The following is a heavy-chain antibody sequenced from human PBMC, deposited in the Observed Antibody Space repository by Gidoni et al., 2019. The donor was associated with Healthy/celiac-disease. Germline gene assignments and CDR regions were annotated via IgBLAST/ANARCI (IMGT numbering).Heavy chain of an antibody. CDR2: ISSSGSTI. D-gene: IGHD3-22*01. CDR3: ARMARYYYDSSGCPYFDY. Sequence: QVQLVESGGGLVKHGGSLRLSCAASGFTFSDYYMSWIRQAPGKGLEWVSYISSSGSTIYYADSVKGRFTISRDNAKNSLYLQMNSLRAEDTAVYYCARMARYYYDSSGCPYFDYWGQGTLVTVSS. V-gene: IGHV3-11*01. CDR1: GFTFSDYY. J-gene: IGHJ4*02.